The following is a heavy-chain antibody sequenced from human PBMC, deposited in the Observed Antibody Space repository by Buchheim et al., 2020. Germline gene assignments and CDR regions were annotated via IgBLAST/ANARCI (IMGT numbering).Heavy chain of an antibody. D-gene: IGHD1-1*01. V-gene: IGHV3-23*04. CDR2: ITGSGSST. CDR3: ARDWKSELERPGFDF. CDR1: GFTFNNYA. J-gene: IGHJ4*02. Sequence: EVQLVASGGGLVQPGGSLRLSCAASGFTFNNYAMSWVRQAPGKGLEWVSAITGSGSSTYYADSVRGRFTISRDRSKNKLYLQMNRLRADDTAVYYCARDWKSELERPGFDFWGQGTL.